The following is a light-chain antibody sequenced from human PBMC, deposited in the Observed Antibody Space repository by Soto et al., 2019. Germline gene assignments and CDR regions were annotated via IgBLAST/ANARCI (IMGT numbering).Light chain of an antibody. CDR3: QQYGRSPGT. Sequence: EIVLTQSPGTLSLSPGERATLSCRASQSVSSSYLAWYQQKPGQAPRLLIYGASSRATGIPDRFSGSGSGTDFPLTISRLEPEDFAVDYCQQYGRSPGTFGQGTKVEIK. CDR1: QSVSSSY. CDR2: GAS. V-gene: IGKV3-20*01. J-gene: IGKJ1*01.